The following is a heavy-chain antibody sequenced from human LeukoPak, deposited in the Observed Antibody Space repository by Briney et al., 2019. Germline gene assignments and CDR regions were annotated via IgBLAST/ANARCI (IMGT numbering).Heavy chain of an antibody. V-gene: IGHV3-30*04. J-gene: IGHJ5*02. CDR2: ISYDGSNK. Sequence: GGSLRLSCAASGFTFSSYAMHWVRQAPGKGLEWVAVISYDGSNKYYADSVKGRFTISRDNSKNTLYLQMNSLRAEDTAVYYCARVVVRGGGYNWFDPWGQGTLVTVSS. CDR1: GFTFSSYA. CDR3: ARVVVRGGGYNWFDP. D-gene: IGHD3-10*01.